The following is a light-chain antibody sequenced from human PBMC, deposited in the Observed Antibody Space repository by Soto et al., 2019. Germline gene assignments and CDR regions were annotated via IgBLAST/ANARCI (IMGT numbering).Light chain of an antibody. CDR1: SSTFANNY. CDR2: RTD. V-gene: IGLV1-47*01. J-gene: IGLJ2*01. CDR3: AAYTGNWNGPV. Sequence: QSALPQPPSVSGTPGPRVSISCSGDSSTFANNYVHWYQQVPGAAPKLLMYRTDQRPSGVLERFSGSKSGTSASLTISGLRPEDEAQYYCAAYTGNWNGPVFGGGTKLTVL.